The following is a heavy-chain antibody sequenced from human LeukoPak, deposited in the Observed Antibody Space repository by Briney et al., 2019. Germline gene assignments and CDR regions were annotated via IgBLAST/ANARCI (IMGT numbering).Heavy chain of an antibody. CDR2: IIPNSGGT. CDR3: ARAVVVIGYDY. D-gene: IGHD2-21*01. Sequence: GASAKVSCKASGYTFTGYYMHWVRQAPGQGLEWMGWIIPNSGGTNYAQKFQGRVTMTRDTSISTAYMELSRLRSDDTAVYYCARAVVVIGYDYWGQGTLVTVSS. J-gene: IGHJ4*02. V-gene: IGHV1-2*02. CDR1: GYTFTGYY.